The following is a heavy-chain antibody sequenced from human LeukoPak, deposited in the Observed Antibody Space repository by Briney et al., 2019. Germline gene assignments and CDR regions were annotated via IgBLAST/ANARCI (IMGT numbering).Heavy chain of an antibody. CDR1: GFIFSNAW. CDR3: AKGAYYHGSGRYFDY. CDR2: ISGSGGAT. Sequence: GGSLRLSCAASGFIFSNAWMNWVRQAPGKGLEWVSAISGSGGATYYADSVKGRFTMSRDNSKNTLYLQMNSLRAEDTAVYYCAKGAYYHGSGRYFDYWGQGTLVTVPS. J-gene: IGHJ4*02. D-gene: IGHD3-10*01. V-gene: IGHV3-23*01.